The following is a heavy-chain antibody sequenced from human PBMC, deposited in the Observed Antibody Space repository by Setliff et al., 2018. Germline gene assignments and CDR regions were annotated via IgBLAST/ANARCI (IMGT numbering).Heavy chain of an antibody. CDR3: ARDEGSSYFYGMDA. CDR1: GYSISSGYY. CDR2: IYYSGCT. D-gene: IGHD6-13*01. J-gene: IGHJ6*02. V-gene: IGHV4-61*01. Sequence: SETLSLTCAVSGYSISSGYYWGWIRQAPGKGLEWIGYIYYSGCTNYNPSLKSRVTISVDTSKNQFSLKLSSVTAADTAVYYCARDEGSSYFYGMDAWGQGTTVTVSS.